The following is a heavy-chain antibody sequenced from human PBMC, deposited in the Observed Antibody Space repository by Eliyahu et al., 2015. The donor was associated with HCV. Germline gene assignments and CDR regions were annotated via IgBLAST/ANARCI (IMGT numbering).Heavy chain of an antibody. D-gene: IGHD4-17*01. J-gene: IGHJ4*02. CDR2: IRYDGNSK. V-gene: IGHV3-30*02. CDR3: AKEGFAGTATTFFDY. Sequence: QVQLVESGGGVVRPGGSLRLPGAASXFTXSGYGMHWXRQAPGRGLEWVAFIRYDGNSKYYADSVKGRFTISRDNSKNTLYLQMNSLRAEDTAVYYCAKEGFAGTATTFFDYWGQGVLVTVSS. CDR1: XFTXSGYG.